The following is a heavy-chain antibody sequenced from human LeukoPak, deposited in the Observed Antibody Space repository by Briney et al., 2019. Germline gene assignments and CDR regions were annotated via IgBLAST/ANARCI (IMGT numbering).Heavy chain of an antibody. CDR1: GYTFTDYY. CDR3: ARQAARPDGDFDY. J-gene: IGHJ4*02. V-gene: IGHV1-2*02. Sequence: GASVTVSCKASGYTFTDYYMHWVRQAPGQGREWMGWINPNSGGTNYAQKFQGRVTMTRDTSISTAYMEVSRLRSDDTAVYYCARQAARPDGDFDYWGQGTLVTVSS. CDR2: INPNSGGT. D-gene: IGHD6-6*01.